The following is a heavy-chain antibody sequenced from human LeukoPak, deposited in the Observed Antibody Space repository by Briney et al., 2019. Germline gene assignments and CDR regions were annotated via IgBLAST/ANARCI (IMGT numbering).Heavy chain of an antibody. V-gene: IGHV3-7*01. CDR1: GFTFSSYW. D-gene: IGHD2-21*01. CDR3: ARYCGGDCYGMDV. J-gene: IGHJ6*02. Sequence: GGSLRLSCTASGFTFSSYWMSWVRQAPGKGLEWVANIKQDGSEKDYVDSVKGRFTISRDYAKNSLYLQMNSLRAEDTAVYYCARYCGGDCYGMDVWGQGTTVTASS. CDR2: IKQDGSEK.